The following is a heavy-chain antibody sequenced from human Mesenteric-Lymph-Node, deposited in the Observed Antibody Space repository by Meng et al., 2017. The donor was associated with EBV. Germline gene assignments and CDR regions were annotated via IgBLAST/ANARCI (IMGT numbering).Heavy chain of an antibody. CDR3: ARGRGGGYDRGYYFDY. CDR1: VGSIDRSNW. CDR2: IYHNGTT. Sequence: QGQLEVCAPGRVHPSGPLSLRWHVRVGSIDRSNWWSWVPQPPGGGLEWIGEIYHNGTTNYNPSLKSRVTISLDKSKNQFILKLSSVTAADTAVYYCARGRGGGYDRGYYFDYWGQGTLVTVSS. J-gene: IGHJ4*02. V-gene: IGHV4-4*02. D-gene: IGHD3-22*01.